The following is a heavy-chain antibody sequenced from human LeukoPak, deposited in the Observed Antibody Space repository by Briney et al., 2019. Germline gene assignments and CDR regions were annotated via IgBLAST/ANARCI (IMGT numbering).Heavy chain of an antibody. J-gene: IGHJ6*03. CDR3: ARGRGHGYSFLATDYYYYYMDV. Sequence: SETLSLTCTVSGGSISSGSNYWSWIRQPPGKGLEWIGYIYYSASTNYNPSLKSRVTISVDTSKNQFSLKVRSVTAADTAVYYCARGRGHGYSFLATDYYYYYMDVWGKGTTVTVSS. CDR1: GGSISSGSNY. CDR2: IYYSAST. V-gene: IGHV4-61*01. D-gene: IGHD5-24*01.